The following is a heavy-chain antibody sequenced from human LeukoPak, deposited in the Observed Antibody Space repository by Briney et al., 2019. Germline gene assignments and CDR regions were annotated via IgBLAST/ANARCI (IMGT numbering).Heavy chain of an antibody. CDR3: ARVYVKWLRFVGFDP. Sequence: GASVKVSCKASGYTFTGYYMHWVRQAPGQGLEWMGWINPNSGGTNYAQKFQGRVTMTRDTSISTAYMELSRLRSDDTVVYYCARVYVKWLRFVGFDPWGQGALVTVSS. D-gene: IGHD5-12*01. CDR1: GYTFTGYY. CDR2: INPNSGGT. V-gene: IGHV1-2*02. J-gene: IGHJ5*02.